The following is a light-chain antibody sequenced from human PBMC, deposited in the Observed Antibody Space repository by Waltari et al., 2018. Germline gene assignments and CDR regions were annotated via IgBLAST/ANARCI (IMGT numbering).Light chain of an antibody. CDR2: AAS. CDR3: QHYYNVPPYS. CDR1: RVIANS. V-gene: IGKV1-NL1*01. J-gene: IGKJ2*01. Sequence: DIQMTQSPSSLSASVGDRVTITCRASRVIANSLAWYQQEPGKAPKLLIYAASYLESGVPPRFSGSGSGTFYTLTISSLPPEDFATYYCQHYYNVPPYSFGQGTKLEIK.